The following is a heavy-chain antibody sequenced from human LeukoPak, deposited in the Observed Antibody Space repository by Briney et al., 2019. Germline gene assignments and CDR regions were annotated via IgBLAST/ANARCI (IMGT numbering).Heavy chain of an antibody. CDR2: ISYDGSNK. D-gene: IGHD3-16*02. J-gene: IGHJ6*03. CDR1: GFTFSSHA. V-gene: IGHV3-30*04. CDR3: ARGALRGSYLYYYYYMDV. Sequence: GGSLRLSCVASGFTFSSHAMNWVRQAPGKGLEWVAVISYDGSNKYYADSVKGRFTISRDNSKNTLYLQMNSLRAEDTAVYYCARGALRGSYLYYYYYMDVWGKGTTVTVSS.